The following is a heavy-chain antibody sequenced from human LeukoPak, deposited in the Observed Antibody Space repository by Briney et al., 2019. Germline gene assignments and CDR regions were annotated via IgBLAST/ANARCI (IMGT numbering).Heavy chain of an antibody. J-gene: IGHJ4*02. D-gene: IGHD6-19*01. V-gene: IGHV4-59*11. Sequence: SETLSLTCTVSGGSISRHYLNWIRQPPGKGLEWVGYTDYSGSTDYNPSLKSRVTFSVDTSKNQFSLKLSSVTAADTAVYYCARGYSSGWYYFDYWGQGILVTVSS. CDR2: TDYSGST. CDR3: ARGYSSGWYYFDY. CDR1: GGSISRHY.